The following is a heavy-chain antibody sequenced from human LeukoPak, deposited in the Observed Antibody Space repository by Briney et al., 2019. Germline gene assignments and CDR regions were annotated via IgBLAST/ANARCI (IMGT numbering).Heavy chain of an antibody. Sequence: GGSLRLSCTATGFTFSDFGMAWVRQAPGQGLEWVSTISGGGSNIHQADSVKGRFTISRDNSRSTLYLQMNSLRVEDTAVYYCAKDAGPQQLVFFDSWGQGTLVTVSS. CDR2: ISGGGSNI. V-gene: IGHV3-23*01. CDR1: GFTFSDFG. D-gene: IGHD6-6*01. CDR3: AKDAGPQQLVFFDS. J-gene: IGHJ4*02.